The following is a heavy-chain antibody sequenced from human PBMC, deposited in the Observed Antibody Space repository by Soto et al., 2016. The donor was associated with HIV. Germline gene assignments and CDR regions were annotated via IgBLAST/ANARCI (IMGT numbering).Heavy chain of an antibody. CDR1: GGTFSSYA. CDR2: IIPIFGTA. D-gene: IGHD6-13*01. V-gene: IGHV1-69*12. J-gene: IGHJ4*02. CDR3: ARGPLVQEQLPTL. Sequence: QVQLVQSGAEVKKPRSSVKVSCKAFGGTFSSYAITWVRQAPGQGLEWMGRIIPIFGTANYAEKFQGRVAITADESTSTAYMELSSLRSEDTAVYYCARGPLVQEQLPTLWGQGTLVTVSS.